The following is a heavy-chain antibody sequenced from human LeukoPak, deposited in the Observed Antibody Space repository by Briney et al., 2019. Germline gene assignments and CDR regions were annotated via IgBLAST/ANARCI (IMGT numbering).Heavy chain of an antibody. CDR1: GFTFSSYS. D-gene: IGHD4-11*01. J-gene: IGHJ4*02. CDR3: ARAYSNYDY. CDR2: INHSGST. Sequence: PGGSLRLSCAASGFTFSSYSMNWVRQPPGKGLEWIGEINHSGSTNYNPSLKSRVTISVDTSKNQFSLRLSSVTAADTAVYYCARAYSNYDYWGQGTLVTVSS. V-gene: IGHV4-34*01.